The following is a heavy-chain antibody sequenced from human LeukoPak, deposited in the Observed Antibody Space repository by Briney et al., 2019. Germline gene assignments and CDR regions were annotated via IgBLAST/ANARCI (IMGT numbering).Heavy chain of an antibody. CDR3: ARHDCDSSGYWPSGMDV. V-gene: IGHV3-11*01. CDR2: ISSSGSTI. D-gene: IGHD3-22*01. CDR1: GFTFSDYY. Sequence: TGGSLRLSCAASGFTFSDYYMSWIRQAPGKGLEWVSHISSSGSTIYYTDSVKGRFTISRDNSKNTLYLQMNSLRAEDTAVYYCARHDCDSSGYWPSGMDVWGQGTTVTVSS. J-gene: IGHJ6*02.